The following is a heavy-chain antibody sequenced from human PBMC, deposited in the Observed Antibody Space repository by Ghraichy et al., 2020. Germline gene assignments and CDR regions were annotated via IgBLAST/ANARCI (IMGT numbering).Heavy chain of an antibody. CDR3: ATGGPAATDCTSTSCFREPNDF. CDR2: ISGSGGTT. V-gene: IGHV3-23*01. J-gene: IGHJ4*02. CDR1: GFTFSTYA. Sequence: GGSLRLSCAVSGFTFSTYAMSWVRQAPGKGLEWVSGISGSGGTTYYADSVKGRFTISRDNSKNTVYVQMNSLRAEDTALYYCATGGPAATDCTSTSCFREPNDFWGQGPQVTVSS. D-gene: IGHD2-2*01.